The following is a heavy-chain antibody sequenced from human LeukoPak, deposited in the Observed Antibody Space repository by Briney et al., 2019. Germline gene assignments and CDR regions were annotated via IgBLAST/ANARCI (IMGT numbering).Heavy chain of an antibody. Sequence: GGSLRLSCAASGLTFSDNWMSWVRQAPGKGLEWVANIKKDGSHSNYVDSVKGRFTISRDNDKNSLYLQMNSLRAEDTAVYYCARDRGWNTFDFWGQGTLVTVSS. J-gene: IGHJ4*02. D-gene: IGHD1/OR15-1a*01. V-gene: IGHV3-7*01. CDR3: ARDRGWNTFDF. CDR2: IKKDGSHS. CDR1: GLTFSDNW.